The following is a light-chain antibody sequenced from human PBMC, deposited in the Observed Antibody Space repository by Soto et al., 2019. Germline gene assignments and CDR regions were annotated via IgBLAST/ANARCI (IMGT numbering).Light chain of an antibody. J-gene: IGKJ4*01. CDR1: QSVSSN. Sequence: EIVMTQSPATLSVSPGERATLSCRASQSVSSNLAWYQQKPGQAPRLLIYGASTRATGIPARFSGSGSGTEFTLTISSLQSEDFAVYYCQQYNNWPRVTFVGGTKVEIK. CDR2: GAS. CDR3: QQYNNWPRVT. V-gene: IGKV3-15*01.